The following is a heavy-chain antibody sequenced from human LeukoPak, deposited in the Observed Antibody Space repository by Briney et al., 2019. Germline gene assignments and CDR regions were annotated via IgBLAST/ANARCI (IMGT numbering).Heavy chain of an antibody. CDR2: IVVGSGNT. Sequence: GTSVKVSCKASGFTFTSSAVQWVRQARGQRLEWIGWIVVGSGNTNYAQKFQERVTITRDMSTSTAYMELSSLRSEDTAVYYCAARHPNCSSTSCYDDYYYMDVWGKGTTVTVSS. J-gene: IGHJ6*03. D-gene: IGHD2-2*01. CDR3: AARHPNCSSTSCYDDYYYMDV. CDR1: GFTFTSSA. V-gene: IGHV1-58*01.